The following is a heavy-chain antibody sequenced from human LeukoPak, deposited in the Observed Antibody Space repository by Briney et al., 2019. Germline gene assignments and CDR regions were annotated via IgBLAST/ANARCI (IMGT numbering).Heavy chain of an antibody. CDR3: ARFDPTYYDSSGYDY. CDR2: INHSGST. J-gene: IGHJ4*02. D-gene: IGHD3-22*01. V-gene: IGHV4-34*01. Sequence: SETLSLTCAVYGGSFSGYYWSWIRQPPGKGLKWIGEINHSGSTNYNPSLKSRVTISVDTSKNQFSLKLSSVTAADTAVYYCARFDPTYYDSSGYDYWGQGTLVTVSS. CDR1: GGSFSGYY.